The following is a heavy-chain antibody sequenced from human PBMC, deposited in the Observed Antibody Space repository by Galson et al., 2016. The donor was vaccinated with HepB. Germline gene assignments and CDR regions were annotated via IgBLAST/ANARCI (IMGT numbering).Heavy chain of an antibody. J-gene: IGHJ6*01. D-gene: IGHD2-2*01. V-gene: IGHV4-31*03. CDR2: IYDIGRT. CDR1: GASIASGGHY. CDR3: ARDRIEYPYYYGMDV. Sequence: TLSLTCTVSGASIASGGHYYNWIRQHPGKGLEWIGYIYDIGRTSYNPSLNSRVTISVDKSRTQFSLRLTSVTAAEKAVYYCARDRIEYPYYYGMDVWGEGTTVTVSS.